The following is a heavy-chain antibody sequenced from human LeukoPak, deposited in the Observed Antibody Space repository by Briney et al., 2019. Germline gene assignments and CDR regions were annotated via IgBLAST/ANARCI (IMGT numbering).Heavy chain of an antibody. CDR3: ARDLMGATPYYYYYGMDV. Sequence: GGSLRLSCAASGFTVSSNYMSWVRQAPGKGLEWVSVIYSGGSTYYADSVKGRFTISRDNSKNTLYLQMNSLRAEDTAVYYCARDLMGATPYYYYYGMDVWGQGTTVTVSS. CDR2: IYSGGST. CDR1: GFTVSSNY. D-gene: IGHD1-26*01. J-gene: IGHJ6*02. V-gene: IGHV3-53*01.